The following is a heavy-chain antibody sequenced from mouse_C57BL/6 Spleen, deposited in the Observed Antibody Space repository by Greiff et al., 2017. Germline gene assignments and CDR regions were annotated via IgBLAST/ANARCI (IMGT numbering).Heavy chain of an antibody. V-gene: IGHV1-63*01. CDR1: GYTFTNYW. Sequence: QVQLQQSGAELVRPGTSVKMSCKASGYTFTNYWIGWAKQRPGHGLEWIGDIYPGGGYTNYNEKFKGKATLTADKSSSTAYMQFSSLTSEDSAIYYCARPHYFGGSTGYFDVWGTGTTVTVAS. J-gene: IGHJ1*03. CDR3: ARPHYFGGSTGYFDV. CDR2: IYPGGGYT. D-gene: IGHD1-1*01.